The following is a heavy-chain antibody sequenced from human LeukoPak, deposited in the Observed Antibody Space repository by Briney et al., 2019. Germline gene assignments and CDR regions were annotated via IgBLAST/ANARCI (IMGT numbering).Heavy chain of an antibody. D-gene: IGHD4-23*01. CDR2: IYYSGST. Sequence: PSETLSLTCTVSGGSISSYYWGWIRQPPGKGLEWIGSIYYSGSTYYNPSLKSRVTISVDTSKNQFSLKLSSVTAADTAVYYCARDYGGNSENWFDPWGQGTLVTVSS. J-gene: IGHJ5*02. CDR3: ARDYGGNSENWFDP. CDR1: GGSISSYY. V-gene: IGHV4-39*02.